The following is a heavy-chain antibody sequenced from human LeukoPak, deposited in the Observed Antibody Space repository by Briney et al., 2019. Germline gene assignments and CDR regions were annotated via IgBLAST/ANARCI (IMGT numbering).Heavy chain of an antibody. J-gene: IGHJ3*01. CDR2: ISTKGGHI. Sequence: GGSLRLSCTASGFTFSSFSMNWVRRAPGKGLEWVSCISTKGGHIYYADSIKGRVTISRDNAKNSLYLQMNSLRVEDTAVYFCARDRIGRLHSAFDVWGQGTTVTVSS. V-gene: IGHV3-21*01. CDR3: ARDRIGRLHSAFDV. CDR1: GFTFSSFS. D-gene: IGHD2-15*01.